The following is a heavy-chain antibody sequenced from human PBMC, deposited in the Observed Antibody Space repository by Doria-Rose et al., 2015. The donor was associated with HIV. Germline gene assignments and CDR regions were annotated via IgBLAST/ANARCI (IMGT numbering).Heavy chain of an antibody. CDR3: AKDRVHVVQAVTTLDF. J-gene: IGHJ4*02. V-gene: IGHV1-3*01. D-gene: IGHD2-2*01. Sequence: LVQSGAEVKKPGASVRVSCKASGYTFTRYAMHWVRQAPGQRPEWMGWINVDNGNTEYSQKFQGRLTITRDTSASTAYMELSSLTSDDTAVYYCAKDRVHVVQAVTTLDFWGQGTLVTVSS. CDR2: INVDNGNT. CDR1: GYTFTRYA.